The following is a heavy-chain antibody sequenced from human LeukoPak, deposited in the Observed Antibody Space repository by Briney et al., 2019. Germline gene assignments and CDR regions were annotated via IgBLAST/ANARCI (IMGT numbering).Heavy chain of an antibody. V-gene: IGHV4-34*09. CDR3: ATKPNTLYYFDY. Sequence: PSETLSLTCAVYGGSFSGYYWSWIRQPPGKGLEWIGEINHSGSTNYSPSLKSRLTISVDTSKNQFSLYLSSVTAADTAVYYCATKPNTLYYFDYWGQGTLVTVSS. J-gene: IGHJ4*02. CDR1: GGSFSGYY. CDR2: INHSGST. D-gene: IGHD1-14*01.